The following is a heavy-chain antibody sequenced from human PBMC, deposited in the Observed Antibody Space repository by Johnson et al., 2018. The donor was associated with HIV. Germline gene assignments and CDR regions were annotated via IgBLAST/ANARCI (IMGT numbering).Heavy chain of an antibody. CDR1: GFSFDDYG. CDR3: ARGQGLLTYGSGMVVGSFDI. J-gene: IGHJ3*02. CDR2: ISYDGSNK. D-gene: IGHD3-10*01. Sequence: QVQLVESGGGVVRPGGSLRLSCEGSGFSFDDYGMSWVRQRPGKGLEWVAVISYDGSNKYYADSVKGRITISRDNSKNTLYLQMNSLRAEDTAVYYCARGQGLLTYGSGMVVGSFDIWGQGTMVTVSS. V-gene: IGHV3-30*03.